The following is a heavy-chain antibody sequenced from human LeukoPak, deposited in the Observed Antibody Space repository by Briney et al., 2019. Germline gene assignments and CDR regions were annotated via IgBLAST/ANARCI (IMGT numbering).Heavy chain of an antibody. CDR3: ARDQNYYGSGREFDY. Sequence: ASVKVSCKASGYTFTSYGISWVRQAPGQGLEWMGWISAYNGNTNYAQKLQGRVTMTTDQSTSTAYMELSRLRSDDTAVYYCARDQNYYGSGREFDYWGQGTLVTVSS. CDR2: ISAYNGNT. V-gene: IGHV1-18*01. D-gene: IGHD3-10*01. CDR1: GYTFTSYG. J-gene: IGHJ4*02.